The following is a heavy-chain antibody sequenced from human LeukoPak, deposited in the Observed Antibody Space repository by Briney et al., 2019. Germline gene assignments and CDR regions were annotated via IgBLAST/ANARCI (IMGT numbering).Heavy chain of an antibody. J-gene: IGHJ4*02. D-gene: IGHD7-27*01. CDR3: ARTTGDEIGRGHYFDY. CDR2: IDWDDDK. CDR1: GFSLFTSGMC. V-gene: IGHV2-70*11. Sequence: SGPALVSLTQTLTLTCTFSGFSLFTSGMCVNWFRQPPGEALEWLARIDWDDDKYYSTSLKTRLTISKDTSKNQVVLTMTDMDPVDTATYYCARTTGDEIGRGHYFDYWAKEPLVTVSS.